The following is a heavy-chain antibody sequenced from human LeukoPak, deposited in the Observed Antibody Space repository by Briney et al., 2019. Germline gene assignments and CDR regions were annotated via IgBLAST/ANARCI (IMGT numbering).Heavy chain of an antibody. V-gene: IGHV1-18*01. CDR2: ISAYNGNT. CDR1: GYTFTSYG. CDR3: ARDTSCYASRDCGDYGMDV. J-gene: IGHJ6*02. D-gene: IGHD2-2*01. Sequence: ASVKVSCKASGYTFTSYGISWVRQAPGQGLEWMGWISAYNGNTNYAQKLQGRVTMTTDTSTSTAYMELRSLRSDDTAVYYCARDTSCYASRDCGDYGMDVWGQGTTVTVSS.